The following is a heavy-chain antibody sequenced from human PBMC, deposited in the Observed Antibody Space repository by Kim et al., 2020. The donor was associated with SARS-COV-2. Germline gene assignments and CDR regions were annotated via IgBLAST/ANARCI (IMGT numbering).Heavy chain of an antibody. CDR2: IRSKAYGGTT. Sequence: GGSLRLSCTASGFTFGDYAMSWVRQAPGKGLEWVGFIRSKAYGGTTEYAASVKGRFTISRDDSKSIAYLQMNSLKTEDTAVYYCTREGYSSSWGYYYYYGMDGWGQGTTVTVSS. V-gene: IGHV3-49*04. CDR3: TREGYSSSWGYYYYYGMDG. CDR1: GFTFGDYA. J-gene: IGHJ6*02. D-gene: IGHD6-13*01.